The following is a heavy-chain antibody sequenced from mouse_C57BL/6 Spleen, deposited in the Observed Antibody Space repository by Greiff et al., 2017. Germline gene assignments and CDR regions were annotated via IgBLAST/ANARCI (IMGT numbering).Heavy chain of an antibody. D-gene: IGHD6-1*01. CDR2: IHPNSGST. V-gene: IGHV1-64*01. Sequence: QVQLKQPGAELVKPGASVKLSCKASGYTFTSYWMHWVKQRPGQGLEWIGMIHPNSGSTNYNEKFKSKATLTVDKSSSTAYMQLSSLTSEDSAVYYCARGGILYYFDYWGQGTTLTVSS. CDR1: GYTFTSYW. CDR3: ARGGILYYFDY. J-gene: IGHJ2*01.